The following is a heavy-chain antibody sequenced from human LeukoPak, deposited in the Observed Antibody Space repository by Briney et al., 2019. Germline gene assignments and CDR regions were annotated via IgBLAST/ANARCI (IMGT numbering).Heavy chain of an antibody. Sequence: GGSLRLSCAASGFTFSSYWMNWARQAPGRGPEWVANVNRDGSETYYLDSVKGRFTISKDNAKNSLYLQMNSLRAEDTALYHCARNNGMDVWGQGTTVVVSS. V-gene: IGHV3-7*03. J-gene: IGHJ6*02. CDR2: VNRDGSET. CDR3: ARNNGMDV. CDR1: GFTFSSYW.